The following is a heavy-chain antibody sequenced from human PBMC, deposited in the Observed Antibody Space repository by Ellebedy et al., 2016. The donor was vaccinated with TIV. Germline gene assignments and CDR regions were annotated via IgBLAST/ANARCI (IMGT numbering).Heavy chain of an antibody. CDR1: GDSINGYY. J-gene: IGHJ4*02. Sequence: MPSETLSLTCTVSGDSINGYYWSWIRQPPGKGLEYIGHIYYIGNTNYNPSLKSRVTISVDTSKNQVSLKLRSLTAADTAVYFCARQGPYDFDLDYWGQGILVTVSS. D-gene: IGHD3-3*01. V-gene: IGHV4-59*08. CDR2: IYYIGNT. CDR3: ARQGPYDFDLDY.